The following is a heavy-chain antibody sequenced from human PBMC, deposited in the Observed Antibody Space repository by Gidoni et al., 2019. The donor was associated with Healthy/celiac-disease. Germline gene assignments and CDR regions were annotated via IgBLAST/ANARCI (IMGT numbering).Heavy chain of an antibody. CDR3: ARLLRGKSGSGSYQGIRWYFDL. V-gene: IGHV4-39*01. D-gene: IGHD3-10*01. CDR1: GGSISSSSYY. CDR2: IYYSGST. Sequence: QLQLQESGPGLVKPSETLSLTCTVSGGSISSSSYYWGWISQPPGKGLEWIGSIYYSGSTYYNPSLKSRVTISVDTSKNQFSLKLSSVTAADTAVYYCARLLRGKSGSGSYQGIRWYFDLWGRGTLVTVSS. J-gene: IGHJ2*01.